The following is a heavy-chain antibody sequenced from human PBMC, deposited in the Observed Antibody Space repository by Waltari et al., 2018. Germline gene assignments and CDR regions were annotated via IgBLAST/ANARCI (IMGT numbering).Heavy chain of an antibody. J-gene: IGHJ4*02. CDR1: GGSISSSSYY. CDR3: ASWELYSPADY. V-gene: IGHV4-39*01. D-gene: IGHD3-10*01. CDR2: IYYSGST. Sequence: QLQLQESGPGLVKPSETLSLTCTVSGGSISSSSYYWGWIRQPPGKGLEWIGSIYYSGSTYSNPSLKSRVTISVDTSKNQFSLKLSSVTAADTAVYYCASWELYSPADYWGQGTLVTVSS.